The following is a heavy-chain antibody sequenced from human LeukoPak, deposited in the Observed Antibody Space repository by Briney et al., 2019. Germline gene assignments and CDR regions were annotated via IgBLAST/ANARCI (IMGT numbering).Heavy chain of an antibody. CDR2: ISGSGGST. D-gene: IGHD3-10*01. J-gene: IGHJ4*02. Sequence: GGTLRLSCAASGFTFSSYGMSWVRQAPGKGLEWVSAISGSGGSTYYADSVKGRFTISRDNSKNTLYLQMNSLRAEDTAIYYCAKVLRSGSYYLDYWGPGTLVTVSS. CDR1: GFTFSSYG. V-gene: IGHV3-23*01. CDR3: AKVLRSGSYYLDY.